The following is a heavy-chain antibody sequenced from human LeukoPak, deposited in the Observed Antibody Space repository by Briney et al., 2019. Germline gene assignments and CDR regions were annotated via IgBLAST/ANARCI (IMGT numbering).Heavy chain of an antibody. CDR2: ISSSGSAI. CDR1: GFPLSSYS. CDR3: VRVKGSYFDY. Sequence: GGSLRLSCAASGFPLSSYSINWVRQAPGKGLEWVSYISSSGSAIYYVDSVKGRFTVSRDDTKNSLLLQMNSPRAEDTAVYYCVRVKGSYFDYWGQGALVTVSS. V-gene: IGHV3-48*01. J-gene: IGHJ4*02. D-gene: IGHD2-15*01.